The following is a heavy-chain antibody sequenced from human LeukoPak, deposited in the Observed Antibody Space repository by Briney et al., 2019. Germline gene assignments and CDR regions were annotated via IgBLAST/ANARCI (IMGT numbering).Heavy chain of an antibody. J-gene: IGHJ4*02. CDR2: ITPSVDTT. V-gene: IGHV1-46*01. D-gene: IGHD2-8*02. CDR3: VREESGGYFDY. CDR1: GYTFTNYL. Sequence: ASVKVSCKASGYTFTNYLLHWVRQPPGQGPEWVGRITPSVDTTNYAQKFRDRVTMTRDTSTSTVYMELSSLRSEDTAVYHCVREESGGYFDYWGQGTLVTVSS.